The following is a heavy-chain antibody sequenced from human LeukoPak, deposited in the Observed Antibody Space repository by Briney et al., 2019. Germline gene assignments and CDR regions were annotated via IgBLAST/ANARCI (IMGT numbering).Heavy chain of an antibody. CDR2: IYYSGST. V-gene: IGHV4-59*11. CDR1: GGSISSHC. CDR3: ARDVYYYDSSGYFDNWFDP. D-gene: IGHD3-22*01. J-gene: IGHJ5*02. Sequence: SGTLSLTCTVSGGSISSHCWSWIRQPPGKGLEWIGYIYYSGSTNYNPSLKSRVTISVDTSKNQFSLKLSSVTAADTAVYYCARDVYYYDSSGYFDNWFDPWGQGTLVTVSS.